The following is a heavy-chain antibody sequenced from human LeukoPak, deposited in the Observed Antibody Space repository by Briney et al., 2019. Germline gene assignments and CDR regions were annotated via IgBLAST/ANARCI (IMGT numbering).Heavy chain of an antibody. J-gene: IGHJ4*02. D-gene: IGHD2-15*01. V-gene: IGHV3-23*01. CDR2: ISGSGGST. Sequence: PGGSLRLSCAASGFTFSNYNMNWVRQAPGKGMEWVSAISGSGGSTYYADSVKGRFTISRDNSKNTLYLQMNSLRAEDTAVYYCAKNRYCSGGSCYSYFDYWGQGTLVTVSS. CDR1: GFTFSNYN. CDR3: AKNRYCSGGSCYSYFDY.